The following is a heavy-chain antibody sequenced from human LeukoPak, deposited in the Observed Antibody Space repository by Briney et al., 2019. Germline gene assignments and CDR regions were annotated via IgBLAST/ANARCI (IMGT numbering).Heavy chain of an antibody. CDR3: AARSSSYYQG. V-gene: IGHV3-53*01. D-gene: IGHD2-2*01. CDR2: IYSGGST. Sequence: GGSLRLSCAASGFTVSSNYMSWVRQAPGKGLEWVSVIYSGGSTHYTDSVKGRFTISRDNSKNTLYLQMDSLRADDTAVYYCAARSSSYYQGWGQGTLVTVSS. CDR1: GFTVSSNY. J-gene: IGHJ4*02.